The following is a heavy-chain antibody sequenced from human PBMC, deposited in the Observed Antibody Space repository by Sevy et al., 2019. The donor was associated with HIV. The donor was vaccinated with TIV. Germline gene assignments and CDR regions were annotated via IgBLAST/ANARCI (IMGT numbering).Heavy chain of an antibody. CDR1: GGTFSSYA. CDR2: IIPIFGTA. V-gene: IGHV1-69*06. J-gene: IGHJ6*03. Sequence: AAVKVSCKASGGTFSSYAISWVGQAPGQGLEWMGGIIPIFGTANYAQKFQGRVTITADKSTSTADMELSGLRSEDTAVYYCARSFSGVIGSGYTTGYYYYYMDVWGKGTTVTVSS. D-gene: IGHD3-22*01. CDR3: ARSFSGVIGSGYTTGYYYYYMDV.